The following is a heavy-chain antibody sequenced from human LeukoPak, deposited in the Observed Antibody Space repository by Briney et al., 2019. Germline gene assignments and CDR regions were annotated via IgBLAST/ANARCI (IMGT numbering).Heavy chain of an antibody. V-gene: IGHV4-38-2*01. J-gene: IGHJ5*02. Sequence: SETLSLTCAVSGYSISSNYYWAWIRPPPGKGLEWIGSIYHSGSTYYNPSPKSRLTISVDTYKNQFSLRLSSVTAADTGVYYCARRRHSSSSVDPWXQGTXXTVS. CDR1: GYSISSNYY. D-gene: IGHD6-6*01. CDR3: ARRRHSSSSVDP. CDR2: IYHSGST.